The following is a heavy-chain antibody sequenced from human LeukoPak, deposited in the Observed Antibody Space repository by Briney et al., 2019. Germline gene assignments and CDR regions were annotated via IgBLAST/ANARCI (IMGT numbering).Heavy chain of an antibody. V-gene: IGHV3-33*01. CDR2: IWYDGSNK. Sequence: PGRSLRLSCAASGFTFSSYGMHWVRQAPGKGLEWVAVIWYDGSNKYYADSVKGRFTISRDNSKNTLYLQMNSLRAEDTAVYYCARAPLKLGYCSSTSCHMLDYWGQGTLVTVSS. CDR3: ARAPLKLGYCSSTSCHMLDY. CDR1: GFTFSSYG. D-gene: IGHD2-2*01. J-gene: IGHJ4*02.